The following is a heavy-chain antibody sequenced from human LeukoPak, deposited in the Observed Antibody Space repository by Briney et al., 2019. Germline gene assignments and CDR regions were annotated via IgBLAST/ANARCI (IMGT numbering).Heavy chain of an antibody. D-gene: IGHD2-15*01. V-gene: IGHV1-69*05. CDR3: ARGKYCSGGSCYGPKWNYFDY. CDR2: IIPIFGTA. CDR1: GGTFSSYA. J-gene: IGHJ4*02. Sequence: SVKVSCKASGGTFSSYAISWVRQAPGQELEWMGGIIPIFGTANYAQKFHGRVTITTDESTSTAYMELSSLRSEDTAVYYCARGKYCSGGSCYGPKWNYFDYWGQGTLVTVSS.